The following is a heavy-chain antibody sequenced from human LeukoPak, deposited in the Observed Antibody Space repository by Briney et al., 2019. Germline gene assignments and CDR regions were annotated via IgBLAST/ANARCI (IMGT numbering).Heavy chain of an antibody. CDR2: IYSGGST. V-gene: IGHV3-53*01. Sequence: GGSLRLSCAASEFTVSSNYMSWVRQAPGKGLEWVSVIYSGGSTYYADSVKGRFTISRDNSKNTLYLQMNSLRAEDTAVYYCARDRITMVRGVIRRYFDYWGQGTLVTVSS. J-gene: IGHJ4*02. CDR3: ARDRITMVRGVIRRYFDY. CDR1: EFTVSSNY. D-gene: IGHD3-10*01.